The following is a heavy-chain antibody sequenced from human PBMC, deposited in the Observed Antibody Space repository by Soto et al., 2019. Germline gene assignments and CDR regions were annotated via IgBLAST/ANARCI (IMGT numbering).Heavy chain of an antibody. Sequence: GGSLRLSCTASGFIFSTYSVNWVRQAPGKGLEWVSSITTGGYIYYSGSVQGRFTISRDDAKNSVSLQMNSLRAEDTAVYYCARDNRFWSGYYTDYFYYGMDVWGQGXTVTVPS. CDR2: ITTGGYI. CDR3: ARDNRFWSGYYTDYFYYGMDV. V-gene: IGHV3-21*01. CDR1: GFIFSTYS. D-gene: IGHD3-3*01. J-gene: IGHJ6*02.